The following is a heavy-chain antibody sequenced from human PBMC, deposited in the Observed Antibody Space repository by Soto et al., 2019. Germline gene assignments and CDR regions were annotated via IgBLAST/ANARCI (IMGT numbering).Heavy chain of an antibody. Sequence: QITLKESGPTLVKPTQTLTLTCTFSGFSLSTSGVGVGWIRQPPGKALEWLALIYWDDDKRYSPSLKSRLTITKDTSKNQVVLTMTHMDPVDTATYYGAHIEVPDSSGYYSWFDPWGQGTLVTVSS. CDR2: IYWDDDK. CDR1: GFSLSTSGVG. CDR3: AHIEVPDSSGYYSWFDP. D-gene: IGHD3-22*01. V-gene: IGHV2-5*02. J-gene: IGHJ5*02.